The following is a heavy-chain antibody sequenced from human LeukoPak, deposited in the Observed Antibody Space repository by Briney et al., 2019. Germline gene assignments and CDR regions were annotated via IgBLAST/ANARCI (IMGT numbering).Heavy chain of an antibody. J-gene: IGHJ3*02. V-gene: IGHV3-23*01. Sequence: PGGSLRLSCAASGFTFDEYGMSWVRQAPGKGLEWVSAISGSGGSTYYADSVKGRFTISRDNSKNTLYLQMNSLRAEDTAMYYCARLGDAFGIWGQGTMVTVSS. D-gene: IGHD3-3*01. CDR2: ISGSGGST. CDR3: ARLGDAFGI. CDR1: GFTFDEYG.